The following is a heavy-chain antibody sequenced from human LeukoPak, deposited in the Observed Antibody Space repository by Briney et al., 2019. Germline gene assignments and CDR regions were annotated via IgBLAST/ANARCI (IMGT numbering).Heavy chain of an antibody. CDR1: GYAFTAYY. CDR2: INPNNGGT. Sequence: VKVSCKASGYAFTAYYMHWVRQAPGQGLEWMGWINPNNGGTNYAQKFQGRVTMTRDTSISTANMELSRLRSDDTAMYYCTRGGVVPAAVWREDYFYNMDVWGKGTTVTVSS. V-gene: IGHV1-2*02. CDR3: TRGGVVPAAVWREDYFYNMDV. J-gene: IGHJ6*03. D-gene: IGHD2-2*01.